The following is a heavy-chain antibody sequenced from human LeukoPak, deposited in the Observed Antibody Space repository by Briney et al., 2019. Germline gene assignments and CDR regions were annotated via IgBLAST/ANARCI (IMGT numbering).Heavy chain of an antibody. J-gene: IGHJ5*02. V-gene: IGHV4-34*01. CDR3: ASIIHDRGPNWFDP. Sequence: SETLSLTCAVYGGSFSGYYWSWIRQPPGKGLEWIGEINHSGSTNYNPPLKSRVTISVDTSKNQFSLKLSSVTAADTAVYYCASIIHDRGPNWFDPWGQGTLVTVSS. CDR2: INHSGST. D-gene: IGHD2/OR15-2a*01. CDR1: GGSFSGYY.